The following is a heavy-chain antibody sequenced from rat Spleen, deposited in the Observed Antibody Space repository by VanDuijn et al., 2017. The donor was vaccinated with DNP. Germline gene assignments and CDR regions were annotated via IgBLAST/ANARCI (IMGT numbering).Heavy chain of an antibody. D-gene: IGHD5-1*01. CDR1: GFTFSDYA. V-gene: IGHV5S23*01. J-gene: IGHJ4*01. Sequence: EVQLVESGGGLVQPGNSLKLSCAASGFTFSDYAMAWVRQAPTKGLEWVASISTGGGNTYYRDSVKGRFTISRDNAKSTLYLQMDSLRSEETATYYCARVQLGYYALDAWGQGTSVTVSS. CDR3: ARVQLGYYALDA. CDR2: ISTGGGNT.